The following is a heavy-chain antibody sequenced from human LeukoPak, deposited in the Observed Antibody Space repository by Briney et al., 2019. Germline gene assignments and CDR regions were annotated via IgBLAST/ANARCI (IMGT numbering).Heavy chain of an antibody. CDR3: AKASWVSNADAVL. V-gene: IGHV3-7*03. J-gene: IGHJ4*02. Sequence: PGGSLRLSCEASGFTFSTSWMTWVRQAPGKGLEWVASIGQDGSDMRYEDSVKGRFTLSRDDSRNTVYLHLNNLRVEDTAVYYCAKASWVSNADAVLWGQGTLVTVYS. D-gene: IGHD1-1*01. CDR1: GFTFSTSW. CDR2: IGQDGSDM.